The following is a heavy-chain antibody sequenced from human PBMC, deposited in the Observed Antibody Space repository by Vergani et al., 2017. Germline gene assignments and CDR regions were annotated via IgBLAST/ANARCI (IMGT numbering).Heavy chain of an antibody. V-gene: IGHV4-38-2*02. Sequence: QIQLQESGPGLVKPSETLSLTCSVSGYSISRGFYWAWIRQPPERGLEWIGGLFHTGEASNSPSLQSRVAFSLYTYKNQLSLQLTSVTAADTAVYFCGVIMVRSPRPDNWFDSWGRGTLVTVSS. D-gene: IGHD3-10*01. CDR3: GVIMVRSPRPDNWFDS. CDR1: GYSISRGFY. J-gene: IGHJ5*01. CDR2: LFHTGEA.